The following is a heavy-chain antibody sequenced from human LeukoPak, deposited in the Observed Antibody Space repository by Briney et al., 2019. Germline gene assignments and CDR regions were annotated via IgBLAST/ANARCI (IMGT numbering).Heavy chain of an antibody. D-gene: IGHD6-13*01. J-gene: IGHJ4*02. Sequence: GGSLRLSCAASGITFSSHAMTWVRQAPGKGLEWVAAIRGNGATTDYADSVKGRFTISRDNSKNTLYLQMNSLRAEDTAVYYCAKDPEYSSSWYYDYWGQGTLVTVSS. CDR2: IRGNGATT. CDR1: GITFSSHA. V-gene: IGHV3-23*01. CDR3: AKDPEYSSSWYYDY.